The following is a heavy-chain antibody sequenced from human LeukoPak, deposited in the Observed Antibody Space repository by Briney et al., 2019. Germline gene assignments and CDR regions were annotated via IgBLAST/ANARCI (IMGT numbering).Heavy chain of an antibody. Sequence: PGGSLRLSCTASKFTFSHYGMQWVRQAPGKGLEWVAVISSDGSIKVYADSVKGRFTLSRDNSINTVDLQMNSLRPEDTAIYYCARARGDSSPASRYFDYWGQGAPVTVSS. CDR1: KFTFSHYG. CDR2: ISSDGSIK. CDR3: ARARGDSSPASRYFDY. J-gene: IGHJ4*02. V-gene: IGHV3-30*03. D-gene: IGHD5-18*01.